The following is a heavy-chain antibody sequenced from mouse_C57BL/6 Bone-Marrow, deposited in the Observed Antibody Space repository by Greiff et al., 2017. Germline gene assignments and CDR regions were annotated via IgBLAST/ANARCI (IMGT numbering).Heavy chain of an antibody. D-gene: IGHD2-4*01. V-gene: IGHV1-81*01. CDR1: GYTFTSYG. CDR2: IYPRSGNT. CDR3: AREGLRHAWFAY. Sequence: QVQLQQSGAELARPGASVKLSCKASGYTFTSYGISWVKQRTGQGLEWIGEIYPRSGNTYYNEKFKGKATLTADKSSSTAYMELRSRTSEDSAVYFCAREGLRHAWFAYWGQGTLVTVSA. J-gene: IGHJ3*01.